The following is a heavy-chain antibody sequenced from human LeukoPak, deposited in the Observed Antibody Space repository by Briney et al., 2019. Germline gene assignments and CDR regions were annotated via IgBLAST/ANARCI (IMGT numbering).Heavy chain of an antibody. CDR3: AKDGCSSTSCYGYYYMDV. V-gene: IGHV3-23*01. J-gene: IGHJ6*03. Sequence: PGGSLRLSCAASGFTFSSYAMSWVRQTPGKGLEWVSAISGSGGSTYYADSVKGRFTISRDNSKNTLYLQMNSLRAEDTAVYYCAKDGCSSTSCYGYYYMDVWGKGTTVTVSS. D-gene: IGHD2-2*01. CDR2: ISGSGGST. CDR1: GFTFSSYA.